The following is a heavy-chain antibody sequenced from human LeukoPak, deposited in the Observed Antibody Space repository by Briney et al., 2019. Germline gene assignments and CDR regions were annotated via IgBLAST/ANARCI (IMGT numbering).Heavy chain of an antibody. D-gene: IGHD6-19*01. Sequence: GGSLRLSCTASGFTFSSYARSWVRQAPRKGLEWVSVITDSGGSTYYADSVKGRFTISRDNSRNTMYPQMNSRKAEDTAVYYWANPRSGWYHFDYWGRGSLVTVSS. V-gene: IGHV3-23*01. CDR1: GFTFSSYA. CDR3: ANPRSGWYHFDY. CDR2: ITDSGGST. J-gene: IGHJ4*02.